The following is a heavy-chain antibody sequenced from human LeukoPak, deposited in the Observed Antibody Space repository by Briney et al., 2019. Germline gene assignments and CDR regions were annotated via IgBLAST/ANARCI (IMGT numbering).Heavy chain of an antibody. CDR2: IGGGGYTT. J-gene: IGHJ4*02. V-gene: IGHV3-23*01. Sequence: GGSLRLSCVASGLTFGNYGMNWVRQAPGKGLEWVSSIGGGGYTTYYADSVRGRFTISRDNSKNSMYLQMSSLRAEDTAIYYCARIVQWPKGFDHWGQGTLVTVSS. CDR1: GLTFGNYG. CDR3: ARIVQWPKGFDH. D-gene: IGHD6-19*01.